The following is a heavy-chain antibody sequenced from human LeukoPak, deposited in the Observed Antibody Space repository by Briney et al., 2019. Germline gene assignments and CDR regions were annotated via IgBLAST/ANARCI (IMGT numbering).Heavy chain of an antibody. CDR1: GYTFTSYG. CDR2: ISAYNGNT. J-gene: IGHJ6*03. CDR3: ARGVMVRGVAYYYYMDV. D-gene: IGHD3-10*01. V-gene: IGHV1-18*01. Sequence: GASVKVSCKASGYTFTSYGISWVRQAPGQGLEWMGWISAYNGNTNYAQKLRGRVTMTTDTSTSTAYMELRSLRSDDTAVYYCARGVMVRGVAYYYYMDVWGKGTTVTVSS.